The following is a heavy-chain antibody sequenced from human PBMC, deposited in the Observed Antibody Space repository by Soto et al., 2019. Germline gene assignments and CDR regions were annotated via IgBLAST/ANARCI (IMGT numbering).Heavy chain of an antibody. Sequence: QVQLQESGPGLVKPSETLSLTCTVSGGSVNSDDYYWSWIRQPPGKGLEWIGYIYSTGRTNYNPSLMSRVPRSLDTSRNQFSLKLSSVTAADTAVFYCAREYSNSPEAFDSWGQGTLVTVSS. CDR1: GGSVNSDDYY. J-gene: IGHJ4*02. CDR3: AREYSNSPEAFDS. V-gene: IGHV4-61*08. D-gene: IGHD1-26*01. CDR2: IYSTGRT.